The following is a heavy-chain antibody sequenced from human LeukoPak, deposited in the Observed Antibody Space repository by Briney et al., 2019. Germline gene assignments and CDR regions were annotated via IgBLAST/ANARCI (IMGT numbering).Heavy chain of an antibody. Sequence: GGSLRLSCAASGFTFSSYDMNWVRQAPGKGLEWVSSISGSSYYIYYADSLKGRFTVSRDNAKNSLFLQMSSLRVEDTAVYYCARIYYGSGTPPHWGQGTLVTVSS. D-gene: IGHD3-10*01. V-gene: IGHV3-21*01. CDR2: ISGSSYYI. J-gene: IGHJ4*02. CDR1: GFTFSSYD. CDR3: ARIYYGSGTPPH.